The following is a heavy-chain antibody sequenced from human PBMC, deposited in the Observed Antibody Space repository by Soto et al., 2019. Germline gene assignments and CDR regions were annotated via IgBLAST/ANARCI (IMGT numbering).Heavy chain of an antibody. D-gene: IGHD1-26*01. CDR2: ISGSGGST. V-gene: IGHV3-23*01. Sequence: HPGGSLRLSCAASGFTFSSYAMTWVRQAPGKGLEWVSGISGSGGSTYYADSVKGRFTISRDNSKNTLYLQMSSLRVEDTAVYYCAKGPAPHEWELIFCDSWGQGALVTVSS. J-gene: IGHJ4*02. CDR1: GFTFSSYA. CDR3: AKGPAPHEWELIFCDS.